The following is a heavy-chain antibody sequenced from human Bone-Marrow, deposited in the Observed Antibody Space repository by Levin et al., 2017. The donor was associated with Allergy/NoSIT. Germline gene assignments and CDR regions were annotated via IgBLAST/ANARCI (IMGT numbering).Heavy chain of an antibody. CDR1: GYTFTSYG. CDR3: ARDTQLVRVGYFDY. J-gene: IGHJ4*02. CDR2: ISAYNGNT. D-gene: IGHD6-6*01. V-gene: IGHV1-18*01. Sequence: RASVKVSCKASGYTFTSYGISWVRQAPGQGLEWMGWISAYNGNTNYAQKLQGRVTMTTDTSTSTAYMELRSLRSDDTAVYYCARDTQLVRVGYFDYWGQGTLVTVSS.